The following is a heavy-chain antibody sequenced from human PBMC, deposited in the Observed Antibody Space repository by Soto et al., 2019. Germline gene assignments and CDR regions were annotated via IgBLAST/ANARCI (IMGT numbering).Heavy chain of an antibody. D-gene: IGHD7-27*01. V-gene: IGHV1-3*01. CDR2: INAGYGNT. Sequence: ASVKVSCKASGYTFSSYAMHWVRQAPGQRLGWMGWINAGYGNTKSSQKFQDRVTISRDTSASTAYMELTSLRSEDTAVYYCARDTGDGTFDFWGQGTLVTVSS. J-gene: IGHJ4*02. CDR3: ARDTGDGTFDF. CDR1: GYTFSSYA.